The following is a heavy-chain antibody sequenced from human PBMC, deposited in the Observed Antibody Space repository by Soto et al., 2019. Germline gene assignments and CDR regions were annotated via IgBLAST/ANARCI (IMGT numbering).Heavy chain of an antibody. CDR2: IYRRGTA. CDR3: ARHIGMPGTRGFDS. D-gene: IGHD2-21*01. V-gene: IGHV4-4*02. CDR1: GGSISDNNW. Sequence: QVQLQESGPGLVRPSGTLSLTCAVSGGSISDNNWWSWVSLPPGKGLEWIGEIYRRGTANYTPSLNSQVTIAMDKSKNQLSLHLYAVTAADSAVYYSARHIGMPGTRGFDSWGQGTLVTVHS. J-gene: IGHJ4*02.